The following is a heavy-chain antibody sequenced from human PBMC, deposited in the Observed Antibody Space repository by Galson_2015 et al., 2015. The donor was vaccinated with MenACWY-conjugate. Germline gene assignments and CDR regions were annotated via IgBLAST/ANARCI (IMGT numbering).Heavy chain of an antibody. CDR3: ASPHPGLGGGSWFDP. J-gene: IGHJ5*02. V-gene: IGHV4-39*01. D-gene: IGHD3-16*01. CDR1: GDFINSNNKF. Sequence: SETLSLTCTVSGDFINSNNKFWGWIRQPPGKGLEWIGSLHYNGNTYCNPSLMSRVTISVDASKTQFSLKLSSVTAADTAVYYCASPHPGLGGGSWFDPWGQGILVTVSS. CDR2: LHYNGNT.